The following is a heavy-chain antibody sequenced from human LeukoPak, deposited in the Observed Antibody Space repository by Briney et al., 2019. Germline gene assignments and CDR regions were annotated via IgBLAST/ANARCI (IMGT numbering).Heavy chain of an antibody. CDR1: GFTFSSYS. V-gene: IGHV3-21*01. J-gene: IGHJ3*02. D-gene: IGHD6-6*01. CDR2: ISSSSSYI. Sequence: GGSLRLSCAASGFTFSSYSMNWVRQAPGKGLEWVSSISSSSSYIYYADSVKGRFTISRDNAKNSLYLQMNSLRAEDTAVYYCARAIEAKGAFDIWGQGTMVTVSS. CDR3: ARAIEAKGAFDI.